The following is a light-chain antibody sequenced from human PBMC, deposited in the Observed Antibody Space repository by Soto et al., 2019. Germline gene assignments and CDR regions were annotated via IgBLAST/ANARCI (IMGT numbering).Light chain of an antibody. V-gene: IGLV1-40*01. Sequence: QSVLTQPPSVSGAPGQWVTISCIGSSSNIGAGDDVHWYQQLPGTAPKLLIYGNSNRPSGVPDRFSGSKSGTSASLSITVLRAEDEDDDYCQCYASRLSGPRVFGTGTQLTVL. CDR2: GNS. J-gene: IGLJ7*01. CDR1: SSNIGAGDD. CDR3: QCYASRLSGPRV.